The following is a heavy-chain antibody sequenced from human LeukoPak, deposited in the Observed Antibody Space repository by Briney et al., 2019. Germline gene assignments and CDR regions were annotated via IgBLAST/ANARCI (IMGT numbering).Heavy chain of an antibody. CDR2: ISVYNGNT. Sequence: GASVKVSCKASGYTFTSYGISWVRQAPGQGLEWMGWISVYNGNTNYAQKLQGRVTMTTDTSTSTAYMELRSLRSDDTAVYYCARDFDSGSYSWFDYWGQGTLVTVSS. CDR1: GYTFTSYG. CDR3: ARDFDSGSYSWFDY. D-gene: IGHD1-26*01. J-gene: IGHJ4*02. V-gene: IGHV1-18*01.